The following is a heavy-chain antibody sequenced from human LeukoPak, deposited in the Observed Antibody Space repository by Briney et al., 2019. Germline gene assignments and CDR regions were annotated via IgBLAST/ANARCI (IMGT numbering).Heavy chain of an antibody. Sequence: GASVKVSCKASGYTFTGYYMHWVRQAPGQGLEWMGRIYPNSGGTNYAQKFQGRVTMTRDTSISTAYMELSRLRADDTAVYYCVRDFLTRFCSSTSSDSAIGIWGQGTMVTVSS. CDR1: GYTFTGYY. D-gene: IGHD2-2*01. CDR2: IYPNSGGT. J-gene: IGHJ3*02. CDR3: VRDFLTRFCSSTSSDSAIGI. V-gene: IGHV1-2*06.